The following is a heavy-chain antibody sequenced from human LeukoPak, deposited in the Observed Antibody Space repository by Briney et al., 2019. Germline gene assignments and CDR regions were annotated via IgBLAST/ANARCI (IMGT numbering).Heavy chain of an antibody. Sequence: ASATLSLTCTVSGGSVSSGSYYWSWIRQPPGKGLAWIWYIYYSGSTNYNPSLKSRVTISVDTSKNQFSLKLSSVTAADTAVYYCARDQVVPAAMFVYYGMDVWGKGTTVTVSS. D-gene: IGHD2-2*01. J-gene: IGHJ6*04. CDR2: IYYSGST. CDR3: ARDQVVPAAMFVYYGMDV. CDR1: GGSVSSGSYY. V-gene: IGHV4-61*01.